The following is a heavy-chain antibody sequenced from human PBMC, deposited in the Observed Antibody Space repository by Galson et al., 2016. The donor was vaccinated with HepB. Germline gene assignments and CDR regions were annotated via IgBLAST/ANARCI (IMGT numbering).Heavy chain of an antibody. V-gene: IGHV4-31*03. CDR2: IYYSSS. Sequence: TLSLTCTVSGGSIRSGSDYWNWIRQHPGKGLEWIRSIYYSSSYYNPSLKSRVTVSLDTAKNQFSLKLSSVTAADTAVYYCARGKGGGNFDHLGQGTLVAVSS. CDR3: ARGKGGGNFDH. CDR1: GGSIRSGSDY. D-gene: IGHD3-16*01. J-gene: IGHJ4*02.